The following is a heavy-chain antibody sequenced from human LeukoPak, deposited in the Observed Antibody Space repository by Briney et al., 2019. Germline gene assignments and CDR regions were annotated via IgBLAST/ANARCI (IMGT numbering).Heavy chain of an antibody. Sequence: HPGGALQLCFATPLLTFIGSTMHTVPQASGKGHGWVGSIRSKGDSYAAAYAASVRGRFTISRDDSKNMVFLQMNSLKTEDTAMYYCINGPASSSLTWGQGTLVTVSS. CDR2: IRSKGDSYAA. CDR1: LLTFIGST. D-gene: IGHD2-2*01. J-gene: IGHJ4*02. CDR3: INGPASSSLT. V-gene: IGHV3-73*01.